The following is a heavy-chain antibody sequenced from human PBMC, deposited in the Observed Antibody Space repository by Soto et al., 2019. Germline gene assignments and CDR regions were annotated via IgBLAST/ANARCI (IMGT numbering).Heavy chain of an antibody. D-gene: IGHD1-7*01. CDR1: GFTFSGSA. V-gene: IGHV3-73*01. CDR2: IKTKTNSYAT. J-gene: IGHJ5*02. CDR3: TRLPNWNFRFDP. Sequence: LRLSCAASGFTFSGSAIHWVRQASGKGLEWVGRIKTKTNSYATAYAASVKGRFTISRDDSKNTAYLQMNSLKIEDTAVYYCTRLPNWNFRFDPWGQGTLVTVSS.